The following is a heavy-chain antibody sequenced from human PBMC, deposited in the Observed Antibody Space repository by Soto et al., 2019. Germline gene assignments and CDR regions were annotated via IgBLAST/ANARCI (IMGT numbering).Heavy chain of an antibody. D-gene: IGHD5-12*01. CDR3: ARDKDIVATIFSSAYYYYMDV. CDR2: INHSGST. Sequence: QVQLQQWGAGLLKPSETLSLTCAVYGGSFSGYYWSWIRQPPGKGLEWIGEINHSGSTNYNPSLTSRVTISVDTSKNQFSLKLSSVTAADTAVYYCARDKDIVATIFSSAYYYYMDVWGKGTTVTVSS. V-gene: IGHV4-34*01. J-gene: IGHJ6*03. CDR1: GGSFSGYY.